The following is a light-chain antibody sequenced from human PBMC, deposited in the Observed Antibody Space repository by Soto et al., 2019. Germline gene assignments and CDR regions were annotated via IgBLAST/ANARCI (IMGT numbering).Light chain of an antibody. V-gene: IGKV3-20*01. Sequence: EIVLTQSPGTLSLSPGERATLSCRASQSVSSSYLAWYQQKPGQAPRLLIYGASSRATGIPDRFSGSGSGTDFTLTISRLEPEDFAVYYCPFRITFGQGTRLEIK. CDR2: GAS. J-gene: IGKJ5*01. CDR3: PFRIT. CDR1: QSVSSSY.